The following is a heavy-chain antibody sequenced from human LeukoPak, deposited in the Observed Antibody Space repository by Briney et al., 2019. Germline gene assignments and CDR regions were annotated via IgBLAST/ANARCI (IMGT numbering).Heavy chain of an antibody. J-gene: IGHJ3*02. CDR2: INPSSGGT. Sequence: ASVKVSCKASGYTFTGYYMHWVRQAPGQGLEWMGWINPSSGGTNYAQKFQGRVTMTRDTSISTAYMELSRLRSDDTAVYYCARSRSWQSSDAFDIWGQGTMVTVSS. CDR3: ARSRSWQSSDAFDI. V-gene: IGHV1-2*02. CDR1: GYTFTGYY. D-gene: IGHD1-26*01.